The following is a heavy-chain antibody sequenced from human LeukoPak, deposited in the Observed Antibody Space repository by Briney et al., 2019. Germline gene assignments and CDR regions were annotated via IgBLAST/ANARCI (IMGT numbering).Heavy chain of an antibody. Sequence: SETLSLTCTVSGGSISSGSYYWSWIRQPAGKGLEWIGRIYTSGSTNYNPSLKSRVTISVDTSKNQFSLKLSSVTAADTAVYYCARRDYGGNRGVGYFDYWGQGTLVTVSS. CDR3: ARRDYGGNRGVGYFDY. D-gene: IGHD4-23*01. CDR2: IYTSGST. J-gene: IGHJ4*02. V-gene: IGHV4-61*02. CDR1: GGSISSGSYY.